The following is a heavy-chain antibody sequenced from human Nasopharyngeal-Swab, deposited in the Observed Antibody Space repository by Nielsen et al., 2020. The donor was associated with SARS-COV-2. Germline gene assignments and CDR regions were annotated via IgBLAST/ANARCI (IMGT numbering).Heavy chain of an antibody. Sequence: GESLKISCAASGFTFSSYNMNWVRQAPGKGLEWVSSISSSSTYIYYADSVKGRFTISRDSAKSSLYLQMNSLRAEDTAVYYRARDGLDYDFWSAYFMDVWGQGTTVTVSS. D-gene: IGHD3-3*01. J-gene: IGHJ6*02. CDR1: GFTFSSYN. CDR3: ARDGLDYDFWSAYFMDV. CDR2: ISSSSTYI. V-gene: IGHV3-21*06.